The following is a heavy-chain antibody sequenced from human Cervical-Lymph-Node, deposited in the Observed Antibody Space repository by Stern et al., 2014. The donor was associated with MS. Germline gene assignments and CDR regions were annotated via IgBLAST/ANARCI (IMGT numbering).Heavy chain of an antibody. D-gene: IGHD4-23*01. CDR3: ARRAYDYGGNSLDY. V-gene: IGHV5-51*03. Sequence: EVQLVESEAEVRKPGESLKISCKGSGYTFGNYYIAWVRQMPGKGLEWMGISYPGDADAEYSPSFQGRVIISSDESLTTAYLQWSSLKASDTAIYYCARRAYDYGGNSLDYWGQGTLVIVSS. CDR1: GYTFGNYY. CDR2: SYPGDADA. J-gene: IGHJ4*02.